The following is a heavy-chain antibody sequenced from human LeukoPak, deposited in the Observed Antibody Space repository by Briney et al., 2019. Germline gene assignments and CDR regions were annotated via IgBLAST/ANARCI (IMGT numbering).Heavy chain of an antibody. Sequence: SETLSLTCAVYGGSFSGYYWSWIRQPPGKGLEWIGEINHSGSTNYNPSLKSRVTISVDTSKNQFSLKLSSVTAADTAVYYCARSGYYYDSSGYYPFDYWGQGTLVTVSS. V-gene: IGHV4-34*01. J-gene: IGHJ4*02. CDR1: GGSFSGYY. D-gene: IGHD3-22*01. CDR2: INHSGST. CDR3: ARSGYYYDSSGYYPFDY.